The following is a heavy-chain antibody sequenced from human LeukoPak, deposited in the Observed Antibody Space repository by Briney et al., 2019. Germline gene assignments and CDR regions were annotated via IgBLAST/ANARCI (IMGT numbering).Heavy chain of an antibody. Sequence: SETLSLTCTVSGGSISSYYWSWIRQPPGKGLEWIGYIYYSGSTNYNPSLKSRVTISVDTSKNQFSLKLSSVTAADTAVYYRARHGGDYGDMYYFDYWGQGTLVTVSS. D-gene: IGHD4-17*01. CDR3: ARHGGDYGDMYYFDY. CDR2: IYYSGST. CDR1: GGSISSYY. J-gene: IGHJ4*02. V-gene: IGHV4-59*08.